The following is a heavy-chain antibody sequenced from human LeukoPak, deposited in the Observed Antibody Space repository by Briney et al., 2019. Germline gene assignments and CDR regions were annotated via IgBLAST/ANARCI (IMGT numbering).Heavy chain of an antibody. CDR1: GFTFSSYG. V-gene: IGHV3-30*18. Sequence: GRSLRLSCAASGFTFSSYGMHWVRQAPGKGLEWVAVISYDGSNKYYADSVKGRFTISRDNSKNTLYLQMNSLRAEDTAVYYSAKAGSRAKQADYFCHGTLVTESS. J-gene: IGHJ4*01. D-gene: IGHD3-10*01. CDR2: ISYDGSNK. CDR3: AKAGSRAKQADY.